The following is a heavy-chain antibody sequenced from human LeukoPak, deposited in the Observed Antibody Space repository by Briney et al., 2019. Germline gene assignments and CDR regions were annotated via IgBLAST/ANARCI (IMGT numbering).Heavy chain of an antibody. CDR3: AKGLYYGSGSYSKYFDS. D-gene: IGHD3-10*01. CDR2: INGGDGTT. CDR1: GFTFNTYA. V-gene: IGHV3-23*01. Sequence: GGSQRLSCAASGFTFNTYAMTWVRQAPGKGLEWVSTINGGDGTTYSADSVKGRFILSRDDSKNSVDLQLNSLRVEDTAIYFCAKGLYYGSGSYSKYFDSWGQGTLVTVSS. J-gene: IGHJ4*02.